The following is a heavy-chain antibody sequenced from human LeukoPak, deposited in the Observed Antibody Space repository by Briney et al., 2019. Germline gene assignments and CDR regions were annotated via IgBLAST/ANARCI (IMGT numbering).Heavy chain of an antibody. CDR1: GFIFSSYA. CDR2: ISYDGRNE. Sequence: PGGSLRLPCAASGFIFSSYAMHWIRQPPGKGLEWVAFISYDGRNEYYADSVKGRFTISRDDSKNTLYLQMNSLRAEDTAVYYCATSGSYYRFEYWGQGTLVTVSS. CDR3: ATSGSYYRFEY. J-gene: IGHJ4*02. D-gene: IGHD1-26*01. V-gene: IGHV3-30*04.